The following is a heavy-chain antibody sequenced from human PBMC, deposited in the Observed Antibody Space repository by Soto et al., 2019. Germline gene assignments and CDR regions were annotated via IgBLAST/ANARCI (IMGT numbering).Heavy chain of an antibody. CDR1: GFTVSSNY. CDR2: IYSGGST. D-gene: IGHD3-10*01. V-gene: IGHV3-66*01. CDR3: AKDGSSRPTAQ. J-gene: IGHJ4*02. Sequence: PGGSLRLSCAASGFTVSSNYMSWVRQAPGRGLEWVSDIYSGGSTYYADSVKGRFTISRDSSKNTLYLQMNILRVDDTAVYYCAKDGSSRPTAQWGQGNLVSVSS.